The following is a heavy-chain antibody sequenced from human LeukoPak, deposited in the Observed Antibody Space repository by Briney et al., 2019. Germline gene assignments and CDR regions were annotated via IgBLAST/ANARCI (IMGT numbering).Heavy chain of an antibody. V-gene: IGHV3-30*02. D-gene: IGHD5-18*01. CDR2: IRYDGSNK. J-gene: IGHJ4*02. CDR3: AKGARGYSYGRLDY. CDR1: GFTFSSYG. Sequence: GGSLRLSCAASGFTFSSYGMHWVRQAPGKGLERVAFIRYDGSNKYYADSVKGRFTISRDNSKNTLYLQMNSLRAEDTAVYYCAKGARGYSYGRLDYWGQGTLVTVSS.